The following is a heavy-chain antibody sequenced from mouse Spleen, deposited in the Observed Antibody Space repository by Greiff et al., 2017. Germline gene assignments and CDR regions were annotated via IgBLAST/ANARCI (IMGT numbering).Heavy chain of an antibody. Sequence: EVKLMESGGGLVKPGGSLKLSCAASGFTFSDYYMYWVRQTPEKRLEWVATISDGGSYTYYPDSVKGRFTISRDNAKNNLYLQMSSLKSEDTAMYYCARQDYSNFYYFDYWGQGTTLTVSS. CDR2: ISDGGSYT. CDR3: ARQDYSNFYYFDY. D-gene: IGHD2-5*01. V-gene: IGHV5-4*02. J-gene: IGHJ2*01. CDR1: GFTFSDYY.